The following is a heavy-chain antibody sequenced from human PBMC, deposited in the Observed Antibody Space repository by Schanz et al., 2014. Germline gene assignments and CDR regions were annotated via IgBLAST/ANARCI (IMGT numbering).Heavy chain of an antibody. Sequence: QVQLVQSGSEVKKPGDSVKVSCETSGYSFTKYGINWVRQAPGQGLEWMGWISPYNGHTEYGKKFQGRFTMTTDTSTTAAYVELRSLTSDDTAVLYCARGLRYDVETSFRSYDAFDYWGQGTKVTVSP. CDR1: GYSFTKYG. D-gene: IGHD3-10*02. CDR2: ISPYNGHT. J-gene: IGHJ3*01. V-gene: IGHV1-18*01. CDR3: ARGLRYDVETSFRSYDAFDY.